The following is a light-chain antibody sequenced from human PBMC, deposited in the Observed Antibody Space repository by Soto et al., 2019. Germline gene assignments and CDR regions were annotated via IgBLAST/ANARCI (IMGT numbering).Light chain of an antibody. CDR3: QQSDRFRYT. V-gene: IGKV3-20*01. CDR1: QSVSSNY. Sequence: DIVLTQSPGTLSLSAGERATLSCRASQSVSSNYLAWYQQKPGQAHRLLIYGASSRATGIPARFSGSGSGTAFNLTITGLEPAESAVYYCQQSDRFRYTFGPGTKLEIK. CDR2: GAS. J-gene: IGKJ2*01.